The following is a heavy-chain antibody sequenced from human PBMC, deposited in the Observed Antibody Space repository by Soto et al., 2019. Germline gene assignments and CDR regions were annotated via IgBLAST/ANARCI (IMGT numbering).Heavy chain of an antibody. Sequence: GSLRLSCADAGFTVSSNYMSWVRQAPGKGLEWVSVIYSGGSTYYADSVKGRFTISRDNSKNTLYLQMNSLRAEDTAVYYCARDPGYCSGGSCYRPGARRYYYYYGMDVWRQGTTVTVSS. D-gene: IGHD2-15*01. J-gene: IGHJ6*02. V-gene: IGHV3-53*01. CDR1: GFTVSSNY. CDR2: IYSGGST. CDR3: ARDPGYCSGGSCYRPGARRYYYYYGMDV.